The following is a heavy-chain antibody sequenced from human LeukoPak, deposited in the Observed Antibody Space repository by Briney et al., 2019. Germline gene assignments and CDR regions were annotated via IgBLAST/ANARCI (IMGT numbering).Heavy chain of an antibody. Sequence: SETLSLTCAVSGGSFSGYYWSWIRQPPGKGLEWIGEINHSGSTNYNPSLKSRVTISVDTSKNQFSLKLSSVTAADTAVYYCARGRRGRFDYWGQGTLVTVSS. V-gene: IGHV4-34*01. D-gene: IGHD3-10*01. CDR3: ARGRRGRFDY. CDR1: GGSFSGYY. CDR2: INHSGST. J-gene: IGHJ4*02.